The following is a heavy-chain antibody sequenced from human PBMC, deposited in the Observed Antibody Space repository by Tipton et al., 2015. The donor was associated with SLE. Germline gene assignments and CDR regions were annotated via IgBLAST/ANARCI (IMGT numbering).Heavy chain of an antibody. Sequence: RSLRLSCSASGFILGNYAMHWVRQAPGKGLEWVSLISYDGSKIFYADSVKGRLTISRDNSKNALYLEVNSLTVEDTAVYYCVRGGDSSSWFFWGQGTLVTVSS. J-gene: IGHJ1*01. D-gene: IGHD6-6*01. CDR3: VRGGDSSSWFF. CDR1: GFILGNYA. V-gene: IGHV3-30*04. CDR2: ISYDGSKI.